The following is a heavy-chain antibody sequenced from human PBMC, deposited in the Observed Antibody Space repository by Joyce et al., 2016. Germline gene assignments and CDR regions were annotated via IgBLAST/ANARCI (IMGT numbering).Heavy chain of an antibody. CDR3: ARERDHYYSRSRGGFDI. J-gene: IGHJ3*02. CDR1: GGSISSSDW. V-gene: IGHV4-4*02. Sequence: QVQLQESGPRLVKPSGPLSLTCALSGGSISSSDWWSLGRQPPGKGLEGIFEIYHSGRAHSHSSLCRRVDISVDKVKKQFSLNLKSVTSADTAVYYCARERDHYYSRSRGGFDIWGQGTMVTVSS. D-gene: IGHD6-13*01. CDR2: IYHSGRA.